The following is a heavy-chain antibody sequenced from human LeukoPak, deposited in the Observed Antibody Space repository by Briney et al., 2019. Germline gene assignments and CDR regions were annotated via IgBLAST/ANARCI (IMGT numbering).Heavy chain of an antibody. J-gene: IGHJ4*02. V-gene: IGHV4-59*08. CDR2: IYYSGSA. CDR1: GGSISSYY. CDR3: AGTYYYDSSGYYDPPKFDY. D-gene: IGHD3-22*01. Sequence: SETLSLTCTVSGGSISSYYWSWIRQPPGKGLEWIGYIYYSGSANYNPSLKSRVTISVDTSKNQFSLKLSSVTAADTAVYYCAGTYYYDSSGYYDPPKFDYWAREPWSPSPQ.